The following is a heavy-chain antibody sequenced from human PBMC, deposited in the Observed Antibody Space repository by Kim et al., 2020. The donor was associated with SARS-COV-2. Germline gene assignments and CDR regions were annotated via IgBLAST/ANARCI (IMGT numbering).Heavy chain of an antibody. CDR3: VREPPGYGSSIFDY. CDR1: GYSFSGYF. J-gene: IGHJ4*02. V-gene: IGHV1-2*06. CDR2: INPNTGVT. Sequence: ASVKVSCRASGYSFSGYFMHWVRQAPGQGLEWMGRINPNTGVTNFGQKFQGRVTMTTDTSGSTGYMQLSRLRSDDTADYYCVREPPGYGSSIFDYWGQGT. D-gene: IGHD6-19*01.